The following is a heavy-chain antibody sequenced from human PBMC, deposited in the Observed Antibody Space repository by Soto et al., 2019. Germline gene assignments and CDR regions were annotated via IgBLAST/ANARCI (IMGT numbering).Heavy chain of an antibody. CDR3: ASSGWYNNWFDP. D-gene: IGHD6-19*01. V-gene: IGHV3-11*06. Sequence: QVQLVESGGGLVKPGGSLRLSCVASGFTFSDYYMSWIRQAPGKGLEWVSYISSSSSYTNYADSVKGRFTISRDNAKNSLYLQMNSLRAEDTAVYYCASSGWYNNWFDPWGQGTLVTVSS. J-gene: IGHJ5*02. CDR1: GFTFSDYY. CDR2: ISSSSSYT.